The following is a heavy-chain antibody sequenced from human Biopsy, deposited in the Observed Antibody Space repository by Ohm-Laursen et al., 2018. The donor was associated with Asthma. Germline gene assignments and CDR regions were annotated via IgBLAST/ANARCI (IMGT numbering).Heavy chain of an antibody. CDR2: IIPVFGTA. CDR3: ARDPHNSYLASLRTKFNYYYYGMDV. D-gene: IGHD1-7*01. V-gene: IGHV1-69*05. CDR1: GGTFSRYA. J-gene: IGHJ6*02. Sequence: SSVKVSCKASGGTFSRYAISWVRQAPGQGLEWMGGIIPVFGTANYAQKFQGRVTITTDESTSTAYMELSSLRSEDTAVYYCARDPHNSYLASLRTKFNYYYYGMDVWGQGTTVTVSS.